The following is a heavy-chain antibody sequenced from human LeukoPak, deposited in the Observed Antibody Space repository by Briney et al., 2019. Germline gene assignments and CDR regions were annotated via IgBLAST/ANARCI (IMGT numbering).Heavy chain of an antibody. V-gene: IGHV3-7*01. J-gene: IGHJ4*02. Sequence: PGGSLRLSCAGSGFTFRNYWMNWVRQAPGKGLEWVANIKEDGSEKYYVDSVKGRFTVSRDNAKNSLYLQINGLRADDTAVYYCARGGPTEGTDYWGQGTLVTVSS. D-gene: IGHD4-11*01. CDR2: IKEDGSEK. CDR3: ARGGPTEGTDY. CDR1: GFTFRNYW.